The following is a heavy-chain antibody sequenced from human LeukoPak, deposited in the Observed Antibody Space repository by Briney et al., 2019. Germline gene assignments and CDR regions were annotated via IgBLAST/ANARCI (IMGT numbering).Heavy chain of an antibody. CDR1: GGSVSSGDYY. D-gene: IGHD5-12*01. Sequence: PSQTLSLTCTVSGGSVSSGDYYWSWIRQPPGKGLEWIGYIYYSGSTYYNPSPKSRVTISVDTSKNQFSLKLSSVTAADTAVYYCARESGYSGYDHFDYWGQGTLVTVSS. J-gene: IGHJ4*02. V-gene: IGHV4-30-4*01. CDR3: ARESGYSGYDHFDY. CDR2: IYYSGST.